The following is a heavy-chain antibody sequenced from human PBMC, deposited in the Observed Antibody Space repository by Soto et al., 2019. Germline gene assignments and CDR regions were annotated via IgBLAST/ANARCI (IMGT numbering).Heavy chain of an antibody. D-gene: IGHD3-22*01. CDR3: VRGSYYYDSSGYYTGPFDY. V-gene: IGHV1-46*03. J-gene: IGHJ4*02. CDR1: GYTFTSYY. CDR2: IKPSGGST. Sequence: ASVKVSCKASGYTFTSYYMHWVRQAPGQGLEWMGIIKPSGGSTGYAQKFQGRVTMTRDTSTSTVYMELSSLRFEDTAVYYFVRGSYYYDSSGYYTGPFDYWGQGTLVTVSA.